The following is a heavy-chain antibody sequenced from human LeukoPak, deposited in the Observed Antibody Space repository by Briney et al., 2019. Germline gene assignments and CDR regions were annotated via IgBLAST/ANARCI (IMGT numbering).Heavy chain of an antibody. CDR2: IYYSGST. D-gene: IGHD1-14*01. V-gene: IGHV4-59*01. Sequence: ETLSLTCTVSGGSISSDCWSWIRQPPGKGLEWIGYIYYSGSTNYNPSLKSRVTISVDTSKNQFSLKLSSVTAADTAVYYCARSRTPYYYYYMDVWGKGTTVTVSS. J-gene: IGHJ6*03. CDR1: GGSISSDC. CDR3: ARSRTPYYYYYMDV.